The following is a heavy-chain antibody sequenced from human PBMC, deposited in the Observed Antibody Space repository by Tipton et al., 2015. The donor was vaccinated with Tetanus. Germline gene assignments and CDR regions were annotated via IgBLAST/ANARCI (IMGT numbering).Heavy chain of an antibody. CDR3: ARDQGGGRVVRLNWFGP. CDR2: VYYSGST. J-gene: IGHJ5*02. D-gene: IGHD6-6*01. V-gene: IGHV4-31*03. Sequence: TLSLTCTVSGGSISSGGFFWNWIRQYPGKGLEWIGYVYYSGSTYYNPSLKSRVTISVDTSKNQFSLKLNSVTAADTAVYYCARDQGGGRVVRLNWFGPWGQGTLVTVSS. CDR1: GGSISSGGFF.